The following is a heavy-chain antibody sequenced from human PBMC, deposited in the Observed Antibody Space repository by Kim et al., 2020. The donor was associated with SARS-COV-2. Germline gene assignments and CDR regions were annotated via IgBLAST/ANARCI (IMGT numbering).Heavy chain of an antibody. J-gene: IGHJ2*01. CDR2: IFYNGNT. Sequence: SETLSLTCAVSGGSINTTGAYWTWIRQFPGKGLEWIGHIFYNGNTFYNPSLKSRLNISVDTSKNEFSLRLTSVTAADTAVYYCASDNQQQLGYLWGRGPL. V-gene: IGHV4-31*11. CDR3: ASDNQQQLGYL. CDR1: GGSINTTGAY. D-gene: IGHD6-13*01.